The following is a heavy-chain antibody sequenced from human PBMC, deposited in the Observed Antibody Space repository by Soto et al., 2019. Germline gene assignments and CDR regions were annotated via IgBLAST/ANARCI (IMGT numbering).Heavy chain of an antibody. CDR1: GGSISSYY. V-gene: IGHV4-59*01. J-gene: IGHJ3*02. Sequence: SETLSLTCTVSGGSISSYYWSWIRQPPGKGLEWIGYIYYSGSTNYNPSLKSRVTISVDTSKNQFSLKLSSVTAADTAVYYCARGYEELPGAFDIWGQGTMVTVSS. D-gene: IGHD1-26*01. CDR2: IYYSGST. CDR3: ARGYEELPGAFDI.